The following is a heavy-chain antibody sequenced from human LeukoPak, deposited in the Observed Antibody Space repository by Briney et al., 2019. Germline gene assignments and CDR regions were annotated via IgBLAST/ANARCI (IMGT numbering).Heavy chain of an antibody. CDR1: GFTFSGYE. CDR3: ARKYCSTTSCLFDN. V-gene: IGHV3-48*03. CDR2: ISSSGTTI. J-gene: IGHJ4*02. Sequence: GGSLRLSCEASGFTFSGYEMNWVRQAPGKGLQWVSDISSSGTTIYYADSVKGRFTISRDNAKNSLYLQMNSLRAEDTAVYYCARKYCSTTSCLFDNWGQGTLVTVSS. D-gene: IGHD2-2*01.